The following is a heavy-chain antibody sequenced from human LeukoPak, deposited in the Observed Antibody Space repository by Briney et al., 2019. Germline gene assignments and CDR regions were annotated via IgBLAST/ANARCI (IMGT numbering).Heavy chain of an antibody. D-gene: IGHD7-27*01. CDR1: GYIFTSYY. CDR2: INPNSGVT. CDR3: ARDPGANYFDY. Sequence: ASVTVSCKASGYIFTSYYIHWVRQAPGQGLEWMGWINPNSGVTNYAQKFQGRVAMAGDTSISTAYMDLKRLRSDDTAMYYWARDPGANYFDYWGQGTLVTVSS. V-gene: IGHV1-2*02. J-gene: IGHJ4*02.